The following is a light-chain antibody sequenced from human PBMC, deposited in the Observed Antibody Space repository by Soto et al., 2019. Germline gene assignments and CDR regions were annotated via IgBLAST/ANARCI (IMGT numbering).Light chain of an antibody. J-gene: IGKJ1*01. V-gene: IGKV3-15*01. CDR1: QSVSSN. CDR3: QQHHNSWR. CDR2: GAS. Sequence: IEMTQSPATLSVSPGERATLSCSASQSVSSNLVWYQQKPGQAPRLLIYGASTRVTGIPARFSGSGSGTEFTLTISSLQSEDFAVYYCQQHHNSWRFGQGDKVDIK.